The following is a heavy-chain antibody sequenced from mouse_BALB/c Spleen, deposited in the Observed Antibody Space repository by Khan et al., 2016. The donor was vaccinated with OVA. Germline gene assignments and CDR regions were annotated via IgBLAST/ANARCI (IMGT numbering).Heavy chain of an antibody. CDR3: ARSAI. Sequence: EVLVVSGGGIVQPGGSSLRPCSASRLSISSYGMFSFRQTPAKRLELVATIVSNGGSTDYPDSVKRRFTISGVNAKNALYLLMRHLKSEDTAMYFCARSAIWGQGTTLTVSA. CDR2: IVSNGGST. V-gene: IGHV5-6-3*01. J-gene: IGHJ2*01. CDR1: RLSISSYG. D-gene: IGHD2-12*01.